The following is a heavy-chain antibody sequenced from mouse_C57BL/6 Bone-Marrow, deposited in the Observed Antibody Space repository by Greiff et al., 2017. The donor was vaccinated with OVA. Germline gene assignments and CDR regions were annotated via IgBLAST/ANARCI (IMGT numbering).Heavy chain of an antibody. CDR3: AGLRYYYAMDY. V-gene: IGHV1-26*01. J-gene: IGHJ4*01. Sequence: VQLQQSGPELVKPGASVKISCKASGYTFTDYYMNWVKQSHGKSLEWIGDINPNNGGTSYNQKFKGKATLTVDKSSSTAYMELRSLTSEDSAVYYCAGLRYYYAMDYWGQGTSVTVSS. CDR1: GYTFTDYY. D-gene: IGHD2-12*01. CDR2: INPNNGGT.